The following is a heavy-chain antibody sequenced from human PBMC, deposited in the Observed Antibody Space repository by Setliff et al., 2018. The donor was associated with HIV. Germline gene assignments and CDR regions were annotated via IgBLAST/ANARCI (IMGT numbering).Heavy chain of an antibody. Sequence: LRPSCAASGFIFGDYAIHCVRQAPGKGLEWVAAVSYDGTKTYYADSVKGRFTLSRDNSKDTAFLQMNSLTVEDTAVYYCARDPRVDAFDIWGRGTVVTVSS. CDR2: VSYDGTKT. CDR1: GFIFGDYA. CDR3: ARDPRVDAFDI. J-gene: IGHJ3*02. V-gene: IGHV3-30*04.